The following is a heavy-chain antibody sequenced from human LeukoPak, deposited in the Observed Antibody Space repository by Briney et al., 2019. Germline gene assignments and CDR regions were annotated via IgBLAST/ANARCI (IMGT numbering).Heavy chain of an antibody. CDR3: ARDADPIIRSKRPYYYYGMDV. CDR2: IYYSGST. Sequence: SETLSLTCTVSGGSISSGDYYWSWIRQPPGKGLEWIGYIYYSGSTYYNPSLKSRVTISVDTSKNQFSLKLSSVTAADTAVYYCARDADPIIRSKRPYYYYGMDVWGQGTTVTVSS. J-gene: IGHJ6*02. V-gene: IGHV4-30-4*01. CDR1: GGSISSGDYY. D-gene: IGHD4-17*01.